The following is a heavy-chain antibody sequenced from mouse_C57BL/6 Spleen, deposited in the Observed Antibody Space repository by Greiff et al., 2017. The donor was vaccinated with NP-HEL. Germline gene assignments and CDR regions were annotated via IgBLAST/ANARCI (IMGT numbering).Heavy chain of an antibody. J-gene: IGHJ4*01. Sequence: LVESGPELVRPGASVKISCKASGYAFSSSWMNWVKPRPGKGLEWIGRIYPGDGDTHYNGKFKGKATLTADKSSSTAYMQLSSLTSEDSAVYFCARITYAMDYWGQGTSVTVSS. CDR3: ARITYAMDY. CDR2: IYPGDGDT. CDR1: GYAFSSSW. V-gene: IGHV1-82*01. D-gene: IGHD1-3*01.